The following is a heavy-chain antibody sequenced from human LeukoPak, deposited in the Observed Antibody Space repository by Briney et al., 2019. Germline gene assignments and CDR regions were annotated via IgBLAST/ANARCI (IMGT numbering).Heavy chain of an antibody. CDR2: ISAYNGNT. Sequence: GESLKISCKGSGYTFTSYGISWVRQAPGQGLEWMGWISAYNGNTNYAQKLQGRVTMTTDTSTSTAYMELRSLRSDDTAVYYCARDPTYSSSWPDDYWGQGTLVTVSS. CDR3: ARDPTYSSSWPDDY. V-gene: IGHV1-18*01. D-gene: IGHD6-13*01. J-gene: IGHJ4*02. CDR1: GYTFTSYG.